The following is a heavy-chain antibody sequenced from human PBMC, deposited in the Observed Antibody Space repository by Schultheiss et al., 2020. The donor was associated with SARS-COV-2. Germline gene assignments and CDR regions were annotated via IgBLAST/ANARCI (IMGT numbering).Heavy chain of an antibody. Sequence: GGSLRLSCAASGFTFTNYGMHWVRQAPGKGLEWVAAISYDGSDKYYADSVKGRFTISRDNSKNTLYLQMNSLRAEDTAVYYCARGEAYCGGDCYSPDYWGQGTLVTVSS. CDR2: ISYDGSDK. CDR3: ARGEAYCGGDCYSPDY. J-gene: IGHJ4*02. CDR1: GFTFTNYG. V-gene: IGHV3-30*03. D-gene: IGHD2-21*02.